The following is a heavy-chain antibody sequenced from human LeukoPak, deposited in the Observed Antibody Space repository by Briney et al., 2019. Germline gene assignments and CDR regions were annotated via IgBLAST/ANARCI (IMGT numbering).Heavy chain of an antibody. Sequence: GGSLRLSCAASGFTFSNYWVHWVRQAPGKGLVWVSRINRDGSTTNYADSVKGRFTVSRDNAKNTLNLQMNSLRAEDTAVYYCARDKKSGESSEIDYWGQGTLVTVSS. J-gene: IGHJ4*02. V-gene: IGHV3-74*01. CDR3: ARDKKSGESSEIDY. CDR1: GFTFSNYW. CDR2: INRDGSTT. D-gene: IGHD3-10*01.